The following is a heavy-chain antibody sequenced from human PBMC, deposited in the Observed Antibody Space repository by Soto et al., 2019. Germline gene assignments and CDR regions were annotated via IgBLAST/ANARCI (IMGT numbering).Heavy chain of an antibody. CDR1: GFTFNTYG. CDR3: AKIDCTGGSCRPYAYYDMDV. D-gene: IGHD2-15*01. Sequence: QVQLVESGGGVVQPGRSLRLSCAASGFTFNTYGMHWVRQAPGKGLEWVAVIWYDGSQKYYADSVKGRFTISRDNSKNTMYLQMDSLRAEDTAVYYGAKIDCTGGSCRPYAYYDMDVWGQGTTVTVS. CDR2: IWYDGSQK. V-gene: IGHV3-33*06. J-gene: IGHJ6*02.